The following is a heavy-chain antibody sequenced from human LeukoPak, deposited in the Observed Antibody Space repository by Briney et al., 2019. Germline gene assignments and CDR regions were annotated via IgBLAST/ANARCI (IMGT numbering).Heavy chain of an antibody. V-gene: IGHV4-61*01. J-gene: IGHJ5*02. D-gene: IGHD1-26*01. CDR2: IYNGVNT. CDR1: GASVSNASY. Sequence: PSGTLSLTCTVSGASVSNASYWTWIRQPPGKGVEWIAHIYNGVNTNYNPSLKSRVTISVDTSKNQFSLRLNSVTAADTAVYYCARSRAFNSGAFDPWGQGSLVTVSS. CDR3: ARSRAFNSGAFDP.